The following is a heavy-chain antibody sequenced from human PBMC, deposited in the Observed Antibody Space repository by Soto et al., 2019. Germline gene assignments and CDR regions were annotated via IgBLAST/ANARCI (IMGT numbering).Heavy chain of an antibody. CDR1: GFTFDDYA. V-gene: IGHV3-9*01. CDR3: ANDLGSSVGYDRSFDY. D-gene: IGHD5-12*01. CDR2: ISWNSGSI. Sequence: DVQLVESGGGLVQPGRSLRLSCAASGFTFDDYAMHWVRQAPGKGLEWVSGISWNSGSIGYADFVKGRFTISRDNAKNTMYLQMNILRAEDTALYYCANDLGSSVGYDRSFDYWGQGTLVTVSS. J-gene: IGHJ4*02.